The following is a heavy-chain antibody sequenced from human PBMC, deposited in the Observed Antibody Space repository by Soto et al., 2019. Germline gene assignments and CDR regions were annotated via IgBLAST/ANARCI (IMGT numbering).Heavy chain of an antibody. CDR2: INHSGST. V-gene: IGHV4-34*01. CDR1: GGSFSGYY. CDR3: ARVGGMDV. J-gene: IGHJ6*02. Sequence: QVQLQQRGAGLLKPSETLSLTCAVYGGSFSGYYWSWIRQPPGKGLEWIGEINHSGSTNYNPSLKSRVTISVDTSKNQFSLKLSSVTAADTAVYYCARVGGMDVWGQGTTVTVSS.